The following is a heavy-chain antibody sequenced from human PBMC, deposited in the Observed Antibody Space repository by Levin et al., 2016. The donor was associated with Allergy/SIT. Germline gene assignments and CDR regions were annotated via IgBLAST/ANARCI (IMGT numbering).Heavy chain of an antibody. Sequence: KVSCKGSGYRFTSHWIVWVRQMPGKGLEWMGIIFPDDSDTRYSPSFQGQVTISADKSITTAYLQWNSLKASDTAIYYCARLWGYYDSNGLRGYFDYWGQGALVTVSS. D-gene: IGHD3-22*01. CDR3: ARLWGYYDSNGLRGYFDY. CDR1: GYRFTSHW. CDR2: IFPDDSDT. V-gene: IGHV5-51*01. J-gene: IGHJ4*02.